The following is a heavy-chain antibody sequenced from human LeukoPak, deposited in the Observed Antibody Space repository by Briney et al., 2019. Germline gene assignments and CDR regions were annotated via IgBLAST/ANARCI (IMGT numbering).Heavy chain of an antibody. D-gene: IGHD2-2*01. Sequence: GGSLRLSCAASGFTFSSYDMHWVRQATGKGLEWVSAIAATGDTHYPGSVKGRFTISRENAKNSLYLQMNSLSAGDTAVYYCARGYYGGYCSSTSCRNDDAFDIWGQGTMVTVSS. CDR1: GFTFSSYD. CDR2: IAATGDT. V-gene: IGHV3-13*01. J-gene: IGHJ3*02. CDR3: ARGYYGGYCSSTSCRNDDAFDI.